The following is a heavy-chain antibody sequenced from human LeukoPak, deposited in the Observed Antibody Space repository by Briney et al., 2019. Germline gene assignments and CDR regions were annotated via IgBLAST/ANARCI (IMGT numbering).Heavy chain of an antibody. V-gene: IGHV3-11*04. CDR2: ISSSGSTI. D-gene: IGHD3-22*01. Sequence: GGSLRLSCAASGFTFSDYYMSWIRQAPGKGLEWVSYISSSGSTIYYADSVKGRFTISRDNAKNSLYLQMNSLRAEDTAVYYCASRMYYYDTSGYSSDAFDIWGQGTMVTVSS. J-gene: IGHJ3*02. CDR3: ASRMYYYDTSGYSSDAFDI. CDR1: GFTFSDYY.